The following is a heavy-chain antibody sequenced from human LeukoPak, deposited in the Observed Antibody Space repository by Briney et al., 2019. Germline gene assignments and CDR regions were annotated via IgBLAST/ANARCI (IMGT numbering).Heavy chain of an antibody. J-gene: IGHJ4*02. CDR1: GDNVSNNSAA. Sequence: SQTLSLTCAISGDNVSNNSAAWNWIRQSPSPGLEWLGRTYYRSKWYNDYAVSVTSRITISPDTSKNQFSLQLKSVTPDDTAVYYCARGRSWGESGFDYWGQGTLVTVSS. CDR3: ARGRSWGESGFDY. V-gene: IGHV6-1*01. CDR2: TYYRSKWYN. D-gene: IGHD6-13*01.